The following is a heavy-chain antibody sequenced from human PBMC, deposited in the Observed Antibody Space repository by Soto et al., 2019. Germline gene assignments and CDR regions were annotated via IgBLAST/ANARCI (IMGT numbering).Heavy chain of an antibody. D-gene: IGHD3-10*01. Sequence: GGSLRLSCAASGFTFSSYSMNWVRQAPGKGLEWVSYISSSSSTIYYADSVKGRFTISRDNAKNSLYLQMNSLRAEDTAVYYCARDRVLWFGRPEAFDIWGQGTMVTVSS. J-gene: IGHJ3*02. CDR2: ISSSSSTI. V-gene: IGHV3-48*01. CDR1: GFTFSSYS. CDR3: ARDRVLWFGRPEAFDI.